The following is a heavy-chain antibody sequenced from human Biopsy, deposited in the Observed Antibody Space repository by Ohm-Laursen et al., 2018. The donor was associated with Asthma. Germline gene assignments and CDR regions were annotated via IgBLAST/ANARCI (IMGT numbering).Heavy chain of an antibody. CDR2: ISWNSGSI. J-gene: IGHJ4*02. Sequence: SLRLSCAASGFTFDDYAMHWVRQAPGKGLEWVSGISWNSGSIGYADSVKGRFTISRDNSKNSLYLQMNSLRAEDTALYYCAKGEWELLEANFDYWGQGTLVTVSS. V-gene: IGHV3-9*01. D-gene: IGHD1-26*01. CDR3: AKGEWELLEANFDY. CDR1: GFTFDDYA.